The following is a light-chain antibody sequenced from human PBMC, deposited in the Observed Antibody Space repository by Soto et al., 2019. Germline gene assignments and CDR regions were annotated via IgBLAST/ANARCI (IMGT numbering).Light chain of an antibody. CDR1: SSDVDTYNY. Sequence: QSALTQPASVSGSPGQSITISCTGTSSDVDTYNYVSWYQQYPGKAPKLMIHDVSTRPSGVSNRFSGSKSGNTASLTISGLQAEDEADYYCSSYTSSNTLGVFGGGTKRTVL. CDR2: DVS. CDR3: SSYTSSNTLGV. J-gene: IGLJ2*01. V-gene: IGLV2-14*01.